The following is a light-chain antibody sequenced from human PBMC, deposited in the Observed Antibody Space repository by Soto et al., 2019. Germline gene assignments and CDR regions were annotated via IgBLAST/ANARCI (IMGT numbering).Light chain of an antibody. CDR1: SSVVGSHNL. V-gene: IGLV2-23*02. CDR3: CSYGGSRAV. Sequence: QSALTQPASVSGSPGQSITISCTGTSSVVGSHNLVSWYQKHPGQAPKLMIYEVSTRPVGVSTRFSASKSGNTASLTISGLQAEDEADYYCCSYGGSRAVFGGGTQLTVL. J-gene: IGLJ7*01. CDR2: EVS.